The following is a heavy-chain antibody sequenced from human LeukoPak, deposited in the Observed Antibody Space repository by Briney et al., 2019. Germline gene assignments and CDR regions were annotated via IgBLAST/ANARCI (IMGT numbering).Heavy chain of an antibody. J-gene: IGHJ3*02. Sequence: GASVKVSCKASGYTFTGYYIHWVRQAPGQGLEWMGWINPNSGGTNYAQKFQGRVTMTRDTSISTAYMELSSLRSDDTAVYYCASQGLYYDILTGYYTAFDIWGQGTMVTVSS. D-gene: IGHD3-9*01. CDR3: ASQGLYYDILTGYYTAFDI. V-gene: IGHV1-2*02. CDR2: INPNSGGT. CDR1: GYTFTGYY.